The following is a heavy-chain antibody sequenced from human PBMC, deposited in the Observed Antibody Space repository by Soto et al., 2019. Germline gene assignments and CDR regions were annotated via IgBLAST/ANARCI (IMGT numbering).Heavy chain of an antibody. J-gene: IGHJ4*02. CDR1: GFTFSSYA. D-gene: IGHD6-13*01. CDR3: AKDRMGRSGRLAAAGAFDY. Sequence: PGGSLRLSCEASGFTFSSYAMSFARHSPWKWLEWVSSITGSGGSTYYADSVKGRFTISRDNSKNTLYLQMNSLRAEDTAVYYCAKDRMGRSGRLAAAGAFDYWGQGTLVTVSS. CDR2: ITGSGGST. V-gene: IGHV3-23*01.